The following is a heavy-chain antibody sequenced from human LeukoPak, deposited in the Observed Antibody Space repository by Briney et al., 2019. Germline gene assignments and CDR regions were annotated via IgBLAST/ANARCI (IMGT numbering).Heavy chain of an antibody. J-gene: IGHJ4*02. CDR1: GDSVSNYY. V-gene: IGHV4-59*02. Sequence: SETLSLTCTVSGDSVSNYYWSWIRQPPGKRLEWIGCIYYSESATYNPSLKSRVTISLDTSKNQFLLKLSSVTAADTAVYYCPRKRSFDLWGQGTLVTVSS. CDR2: IYYSESA. CDR3: PRKRSFDL. D-gene: IGHD3-9*01.